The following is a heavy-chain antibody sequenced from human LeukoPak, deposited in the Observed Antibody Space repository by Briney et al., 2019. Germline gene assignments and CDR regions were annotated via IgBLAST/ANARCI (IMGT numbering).Heavy chain of an antibody. CDR2: IWSDSTNK. CDR3: ARDRLSTVTTFHFDY. V-gene: IGHV3-33*01. CDR1: GFTFSTYA. D-gene: IGHD4-17*01. Sequence: GSLRLSCAASGFTFSTYAMHWVRQAPGKGLEWVAVIWSDSTNKYYADSVRGRFTISRDNSKSTLYLQMNSLRAEDTAMYYCARDRLSTVTTFHFDYWGQGTLVTVSS. J-gene: IGHJ4*02.